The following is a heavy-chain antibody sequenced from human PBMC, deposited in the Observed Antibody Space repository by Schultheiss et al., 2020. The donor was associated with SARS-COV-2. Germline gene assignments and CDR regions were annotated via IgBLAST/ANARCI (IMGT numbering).Heavy chain of an antibody. Sequence: GESLKISCAASGFTFSSYSMNWVRQAPGKGLEWVSYISSSSSTIYYADSVKGRFTISRDNAKNSLYLQMNSLRAEDTAVYYCARDYGWELLYFDYWGQGTLVTVSS. CDR2: ISSSSSTI. V-gene: IGHV3-48*01. J-gene: IGHJ4*02. CDR1: GFTFSSYS. CDR3: ARDYGWELLYFDY. D-gene: IGHD1-26*01.